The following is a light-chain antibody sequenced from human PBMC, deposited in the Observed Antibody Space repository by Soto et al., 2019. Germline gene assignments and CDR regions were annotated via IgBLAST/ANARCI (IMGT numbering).Light chain of an antibody. CDR3: SSYTSSSTLV. J-gene: IGLJ3*02. Sequence: QSALTQPASVSGSPGQSITISCTGTSSDVCGYNYVSWYQQHPGKAPKLMIYEVSNRPSGVSNRFSGSKSGNTASLTISGLQAEDEADYYCSSYTSSSTLVFGGGTQLTV. CDR1: SSDVCGYNY. CDR2: EVS. V-gene: IGLV2-14*01.